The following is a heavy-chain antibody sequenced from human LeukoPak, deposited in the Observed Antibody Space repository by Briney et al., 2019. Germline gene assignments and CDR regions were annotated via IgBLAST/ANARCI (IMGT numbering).Heavy chain of an antibody. CDR1: GFDFSSNW. Sequence: GGSLRLSCVASGFDFSSNWMHWVRHAPGQGLVWVSRIKGDGISTNYADSVKGRFTISRDIAKNTLYLQMNSLGAEDTGVYYCAKDHYWSIDYWGRGTLVTVSS. D-gene: IGHD3-3*01. V-gene: IGHV3-74*01. CDR3: AKDHYWSIDY. J-gene: IGHJ4*02. CDR2: IKGDGIST.